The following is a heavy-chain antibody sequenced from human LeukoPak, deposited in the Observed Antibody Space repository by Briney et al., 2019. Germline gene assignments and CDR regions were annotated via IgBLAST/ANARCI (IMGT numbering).Heavy chain of an antibody. CDR1: GGTFSSYA. J-gene: IGHJ6*03. V-gene: IGHV1-69*01. CDR3: ARDLATRTSGSYEPYYYYMDV. Sequence: AXGGTFSSYAXSWVRQAPGQGLEWMGGIIXIFGTANYAQKVQGRVTITADESTSTAYMELSSLRSEDTAVYYCARDLATRTSGSYEPYYYYMDVWGKGTTVTVSS. CDR2: IIXIFGTA. D-gene: IGHD1-26*01.